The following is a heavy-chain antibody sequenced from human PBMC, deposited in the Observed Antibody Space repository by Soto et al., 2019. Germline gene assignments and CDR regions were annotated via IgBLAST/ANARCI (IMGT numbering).Heavy chain of an antibody. CDR3: ARVLRYCSDGSCYFGAFDI. D-gene: IGHD2-15*01. CDR1: GFTFSSYI. CDR2: ISSSSSHI. Sequence: GGSLRLSCAASGFTFSSYIMNWVRQAPGKGLEWVSSISSSSSHIYYADSVKGRFTISRDNAKNSLYLQMNSLRAEDTAVYYCARVLRYCSDGSCYFGAFDIWGQGTMVTVSS. V-gene: IGHV3-21*01. J-gene: IGHJ3*02.